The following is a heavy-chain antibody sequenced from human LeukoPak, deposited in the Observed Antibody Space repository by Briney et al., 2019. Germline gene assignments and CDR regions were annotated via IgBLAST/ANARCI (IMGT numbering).Heavy chain of an antibody. V-gene: IGHV1-69*13. D-gene: IGHD3-3*01. J-gene: IGHJ5*02. CDR1: GGTFSSYA. CDR3: ARELGDFWSGYRSANNWFDP. CDR2: IIPIFGTA. Sequence: EASVKVSCKASGGTFSSYAISWVRQAPGQGLEWMGGIIPIFGTANYAQKFQGRVTITADESTSTAYMELSSLRSEDTAVYYCARELGDFWSGYRSANNWFDPWGQGTLVTVSS.